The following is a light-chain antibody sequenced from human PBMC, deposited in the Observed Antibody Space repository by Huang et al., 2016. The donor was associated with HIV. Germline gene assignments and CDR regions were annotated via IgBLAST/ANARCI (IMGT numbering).Light chain of an antibody. Sequence: EILLTQSPATLSVTPGETATLSCRASQSVGGYLGWYQQRPGLPPKLLIYDASKRATDVPVRFSGNGSETDFTLTITALEPEDFTLYYCHQRRNWPQTFGQGTKLEIK. CDR1: QSVGGY. CDR3: HQRRNWPQT. CDR2: DAS. J-gene: IGKJ2*01. V-gene: IGKV3-11*01.